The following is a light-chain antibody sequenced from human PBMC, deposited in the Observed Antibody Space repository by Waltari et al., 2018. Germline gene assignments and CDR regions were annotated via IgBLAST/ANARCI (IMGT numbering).Light chain of an antibody. CDR2: DVS. CDR3: SSYTSSPSWV. Sequence: QSALTQPASVSGSPGQSITISCTGTSSDVGGYNYVSWYQQHPCKAPKLMIYDVSNRPSCVSNRFSGSKSGNTASLTISVLQAEDDADYYCSSYTSSPSWVFGGGTKLTVL. CDR1: SSDVGGYNY. V-gene: IGLV2-14*03. J-gene: IGLJ3*02.